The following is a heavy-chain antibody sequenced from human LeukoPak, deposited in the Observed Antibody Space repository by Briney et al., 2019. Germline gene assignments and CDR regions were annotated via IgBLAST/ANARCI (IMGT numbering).Heavy chain of an antibody. CDR3: ARDRNTDFWSGYYTNYCDY. D-gene: IGHD3-3*01. V-gene: IGHV3-23*01. J-gene: IGHJ4*02. Sequence: GGTLRRSCAASGVTFSSYGKSWVRQAPGKGLEWVSGIRGSGGSTYYADSVKGRFTISRDNSKNTLYLQMNSLRAEDTAVYYCARDRNTDFWSGYYTNYCDYWGQGTLVTVSS. CDR1: GVTFSSYG. CDR2: IRGSGGST.